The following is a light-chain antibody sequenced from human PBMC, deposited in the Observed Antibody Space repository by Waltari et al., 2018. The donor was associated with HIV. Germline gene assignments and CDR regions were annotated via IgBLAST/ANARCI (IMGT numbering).Light chain of an antibody. CDR2: ENN. CDR3: GSWDGSLSAYV. CDR1: SPTIGNNY. V-gene: IGLV1-51*01. Sequence: QSVLTQPPSVSAPTGQQVTTSCSRGSPTIGNNYVTLYQHIAGTAPKVLIYENNKRPSGIPGRFSGSKSGSSATLGITGLLAGDEADYYCGSWDGSLSAYVFGSGTKVTVL. J-gene: IGLJ1*01.